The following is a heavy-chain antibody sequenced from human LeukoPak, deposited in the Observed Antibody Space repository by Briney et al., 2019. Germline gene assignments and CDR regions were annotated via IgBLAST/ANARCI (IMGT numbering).Heavy chain of an antibody. Sequence: GGSLRLSCAASGFTFSNAWMSWVRQAPGKGLEWVGRTKSKTDGGTTDYAAPVKGRFTISRDDSKNTLYLQMNSLKTEDTAVYYCTTERGDYYDSSGYYYRWKYFQHWGQGTLVTVSS. CDR2: TKSKTDGGTT. D-gene: IGHD3-22*01. CDR1: GFTFSNAW. V-gene: IGHV3-15*01. J-gene: IGHJ1*01. CDR3: TTERGDYYDSSGYYYRWKYFQH.